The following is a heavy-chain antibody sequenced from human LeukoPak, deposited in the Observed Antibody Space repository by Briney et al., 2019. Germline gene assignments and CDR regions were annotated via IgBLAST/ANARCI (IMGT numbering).Heavy chain of an antibody. CDR3: AREGMGAAAGNSYNWFDP. Sequence: ASVKVSCKASGYTFTSYYMHWVRQAPEQGLEWMGIINPSGGSTSYAQKFQGRVTITADKSTSTAYMELSSLRSEDTAVYYCAREGMGAAAGNSYNWFDPWGQGTLVTVSS. V-gene: IGHV1-46*01. CDR2: INPSGGST. CDR1: GYTFTSYY. D-gene: IGHD6-13*01. J-gene: IGHJ5*02.